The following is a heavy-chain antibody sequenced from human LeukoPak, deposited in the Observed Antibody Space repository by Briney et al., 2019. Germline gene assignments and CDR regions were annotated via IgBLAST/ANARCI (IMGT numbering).Heavy chain of an antibody. V-gene: IGHV3-11*01. CDR2: ISSSGSTI. J-gene: IGHJ4*02. CDR3: AIGIAAAGIDY. CDR1: GFTFSDYY. Sequence: GGSLRLSCAASGFTFSDYYMSWVRQAPGKGLEWVSYISSSGSTIYYADSAKGRFTISRDNAKNSLYLQMNSLRAEDTAVYYCAIGIAAAGIDYWGQGTLVTVSS. D-gene: IGHD6-13*01.